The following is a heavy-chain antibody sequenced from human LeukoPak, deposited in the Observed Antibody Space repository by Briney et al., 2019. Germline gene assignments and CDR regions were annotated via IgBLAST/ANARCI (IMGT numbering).Heavy chain of an antibody. J-gene: IGHJ4*02. D-gene: IGHD6-19*01. Sequence: GGSLRLSCAASGFTFSSYWMSWVRQAPGKGLEWVANIKQDGSEKYYVDSVKGRFTISRDNAKNSLYLQMNSLRAEDTAVYYCARDRFSGWHELLFDYWGQGTLVTVSS. CDR3: ARDRFSGWHELLFDY. CDR2: IKQDGSEK. V-gene: IGHV3-7*01. CDR1: GFTFSSYW.